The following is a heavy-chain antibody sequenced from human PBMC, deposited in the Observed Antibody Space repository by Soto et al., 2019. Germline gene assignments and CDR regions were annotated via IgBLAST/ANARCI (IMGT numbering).Heavy chain of an antibody. Sequence: DVQLVESGGGLIQPGASLRLSCAAFGLTISGKKKLAWFRRLPGKGLEWVSALYDVDGSFYADSVKGRFTTSSDSSKTTVYLQMNDLRPDDTAVYYCATWHEREHAYDVWGQGTTVTVSS. D-gene: IGHD1-1*01. CDR2: LYDVDGS. CDR1: GLTISGKK. V-gene: IGHV3-53*01. J-gene: IGHJ3*01. CDR3: ATWHEREHAYDV.